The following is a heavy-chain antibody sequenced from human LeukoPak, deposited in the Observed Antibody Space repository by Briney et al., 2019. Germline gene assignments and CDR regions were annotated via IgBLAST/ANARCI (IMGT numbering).Heavy chain of an antibody. D-gene: IGHD2-2*01. J-gene: IGHJ4*02. CDR3: AREGVPSSTSPFDY. CDR2: IYTSGST. Sequence: SQTLSLTCTVSGGSISSGSYYWSWIRQPAGKGLEWIGRIYTSGSTNYNPSLKSRVTISVDTSKNQFSLKLSSVTAADTAVYYCAREGVPSSTSPFDYWGQGTLVTVSS. V-gene: IGHV4-61*02. CDR1: GGSISSGSYY.